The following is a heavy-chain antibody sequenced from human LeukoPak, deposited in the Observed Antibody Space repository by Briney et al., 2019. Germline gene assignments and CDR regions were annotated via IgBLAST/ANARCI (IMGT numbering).Heavy chain of an antibody. CDR3: ARDFPRDNDAFDI. V-gene: IGHV3-21*01. CDR1: TFTLSAYG. CDR2: ISSSSTYI. Sequence: PGGSLRLSCTASTFTLSAYGVSWVRQAPGKGLEWVSSISSSSTYIYYADSLKGRFTISRDNAKNSLYLQMNSLRAEDTVVYYCARDFPRDNDAFDIWGQGTMVTVSS. J-gene: IGHJ3*02.